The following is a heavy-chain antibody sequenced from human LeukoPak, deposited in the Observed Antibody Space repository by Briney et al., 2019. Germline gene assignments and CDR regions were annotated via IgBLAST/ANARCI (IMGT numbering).Heavy chain of an antibody. J-gene: IGHJ4*02. D-gene: IGHD6-19*01. V-gene: IGHV3-48*03. CDR2: ISGSGTTK. CDR3: ARDGAVAGIENDY. Sequence: GGSLRLSRAASGFTFSSYEMKWVRQAPGKGLEWVSYISGSGTTKFYADSVKGRFTISRDNAKNSLYLEMNSLRAEDTAVYYCARDGAVAGIENDYWGQGTLVTVSS. CDR1: GFTFSSYE.